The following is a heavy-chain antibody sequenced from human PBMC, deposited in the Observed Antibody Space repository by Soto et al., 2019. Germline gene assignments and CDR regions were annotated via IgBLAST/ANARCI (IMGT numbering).Heavy chain of an antibody. J-gene: IGHJ4*02. CDR1: GYSISSGYY. V-gene: IGHV4-38-2*02. CDR2: IYHSGST. CDR3: ARVGITGTKDYFDY. D-gene: IGHD1-7*01. Sequence: PSETLSLTCTVSGYSISSGYYWGWIRQPPGKGLEWIGSIYHSGSTYYNPSLKSRVTISVDTSKNQFSLKLSSVTAADTAVYYCARVGITGTKDYFDYWGQGTLVTVSS.